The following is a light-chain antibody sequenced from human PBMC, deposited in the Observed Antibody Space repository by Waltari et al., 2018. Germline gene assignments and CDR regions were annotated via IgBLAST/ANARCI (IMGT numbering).Light chain of an antibody. V-gene: IGKV4-1*01. CDR2: WAS. Sequence: DIVMTQSPDSLAVSLGERATINCESSQSVFYSSNNKNYLAWYQQKPGQPPKLLIYWASTRESGVPDRFIGSGAGTEFTLTINTLQAEDVAVYYCQQYYNTPRTFGQGTKVEIK. J-gene: IGKJ1*01. CDR1: QSVFYSSNNKNY. CDR3: QQYYNTPRT.